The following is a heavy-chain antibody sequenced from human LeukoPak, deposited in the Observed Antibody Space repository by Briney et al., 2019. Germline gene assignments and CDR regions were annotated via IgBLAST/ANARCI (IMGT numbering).Heavy chain of an antibody. CDR2: INSDGSST. Sequence: GGSLRLSCAASGFTSSSYRMHWVRQAPGKGLVWVSRINSDGSSTSYADSVKGRFTISRDNAKNTLYLQMNSLRAEDTAVYYCARATTVTTFFDYWGQGTLVTVSS. CDR1: GFTSSSYR. CDR3: ARATTVTTFFDY. D-gene: IGHD4-11*01. J-gene: IGHJ4*02. V-gene: IGHV3-74*01.